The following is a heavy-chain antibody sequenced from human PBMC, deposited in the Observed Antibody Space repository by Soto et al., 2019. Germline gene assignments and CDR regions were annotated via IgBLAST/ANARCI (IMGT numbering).Heavy chain of an antibody. CDR2: INDRSRST. J-gene: IGHJ4*02. Sequence: EVQLVESGGASVQPGGSLRLSCAASGFTFSAYNMNWVRQAPGKGLEWLSFINDRSRSTYYADSVRGRFSISRDNARSLLFLQMNSLTDDDTAVYFCVREGGYGSYSNYWGQGTRVTVSS. CDR1: GFTFSAYN. V-gene: IGHV3-48*02. D-gene: IGHD3-10*01. CDR3: VREGGYGSYSNY.